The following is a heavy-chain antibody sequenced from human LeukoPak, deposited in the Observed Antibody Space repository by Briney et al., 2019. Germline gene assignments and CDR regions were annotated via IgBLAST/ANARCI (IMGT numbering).Heavy chain of an antibody. CDR2: ISGSGGST. V-gene: IGHV3-23*01. D-gene: IGHD6-6*01. Sequence: GGSLRLSCAASGFTFSDYAMSWVRQAPGKGLECVSTISGSGGSTYYADSVKGRFIMSRDNSKNTLYLQMNSLRAEDTAVYYCVKKSSAGSYYFDFWGQGTLVTVSS. J-gene: IGHJ4*02. CDR3: VKKSSAGSYYFDF. CDR1: GFTFSDYA.